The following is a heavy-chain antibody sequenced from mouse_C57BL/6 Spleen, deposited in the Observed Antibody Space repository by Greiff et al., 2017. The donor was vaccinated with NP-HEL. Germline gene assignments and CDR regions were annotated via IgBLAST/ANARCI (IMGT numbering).Heavy chain of an antibody. CDR2: ISYDGSN. D-gene: IGHD2-4*01. V-gene: IGHV3-6*01. CDR3: ARDGGDYDPWFAY. CDR1: GYSITSGYY. J-gene: IGHJ3*01. Sequence: DVKLQESGPGLVKPSQSLSLTCSVTGYSITSGYYWNWIRQFPGNKLEWMGYISYDGSNNYNPSLKNRISITRDTSKNQFFLKLNSVTTEDTATYYCARDGGDYDPWFAYWGQGTLVTVSA.